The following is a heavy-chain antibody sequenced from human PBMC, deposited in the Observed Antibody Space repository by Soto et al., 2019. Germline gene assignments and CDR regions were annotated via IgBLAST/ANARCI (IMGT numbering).Heavy chain of an antibody. CDR1: GGSISSGGYY. D-gene: IGHD6-19*01. CDR3: ARKNSKWLIDY. Sequence: SETLSLTCTVSGGSISSGGYYWSWIRQHPGKGLEWIGYIYYSGSTYYNPSLKSRVTISVDTSKNQFSLKLSSVTAADTAVYYCARKNSKWLIDYWGQGTLVTVSS. V-gene: IGHV4-31*03. J-gene: IGHJ4*02. CDR2: IYYSGST.